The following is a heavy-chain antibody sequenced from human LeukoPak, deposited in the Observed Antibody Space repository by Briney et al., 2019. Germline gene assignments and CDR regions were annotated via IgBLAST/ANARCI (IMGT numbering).Heavy chain of an antibody. J-gene: IGHJ4*02. D-gene: IGHD5-18*01. CDR3: ARVPSGYSYGVDY. CDR1: GFTFSTSW. V-gene: IGHV3-74*01. Sequence: GGSLRLSCAASGFTFSTSWMHWVRQAPGKGLMWVSRINGDGSTTTYADSVKGRFTISRDNAKNTLYLQMNSLRAEDTAVYYCARVPSGYSYGVDYWGQGTLVTVSS. CDR2: INGDGSTT.